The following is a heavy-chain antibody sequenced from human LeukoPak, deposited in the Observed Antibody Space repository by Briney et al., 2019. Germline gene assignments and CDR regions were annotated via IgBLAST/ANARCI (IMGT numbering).Heavy chain of an antibody. CDR1: GFTLTGYY. D-gene: IGHD2-2*01. CDR2: IKPNSGDT. J-gene: IGHJ6*03. CDR3: ARADSVPAGDYHYWYMDV. Sequence: GASVKVSCKASGFTLTGYYMHWVRQDPRQGLQWMGWIKPNSGDTDYAQKFQGRVTMTRDTSISTVYMELSSLRSDDTAVYCCARADSVPAGDYHYWYMDVWGKGTTVTVSS. V-gene: IGHV1-2*02.